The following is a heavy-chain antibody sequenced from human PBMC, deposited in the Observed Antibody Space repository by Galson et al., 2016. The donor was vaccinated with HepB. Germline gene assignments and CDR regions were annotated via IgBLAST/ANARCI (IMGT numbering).Heavy chain of an antibody. J-gene: IGHJ6*02. Sequence: SLRLSCAVSGFTFINYHMNWVRQAPGKGLEWVSAISYSGGDTYHAESVKGRFTISRDNSKNTLYLQMNSLRADDTAVYYCAREPSIGVGTTYGLDVWGQGTTVTVSS. CDR2: ISYSGGDT. CDR1: GFTFINYH. CDR3: AREPSIGVGTTYGLDV. D-gene: IGHD5-12*01. V-gene: IGHV3-23*01.